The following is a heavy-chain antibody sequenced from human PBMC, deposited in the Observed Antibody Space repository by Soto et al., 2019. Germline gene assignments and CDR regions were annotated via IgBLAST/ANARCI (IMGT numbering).Heavy chain of an antibody. Sequence: QVQLVESGGGVVQPGGSLRLSCEASGFSFSDCGMHWVRQAPGRGLEWVALISYDVSHVLYVDSVKGRFTISRDNSKNTLYLQMNTLRAEDTALYHCVKERRGSWSFDYWGQGTLVAVSS. CDR3: VKERRGSWSFDY. D-gene: IGHD6-19*01. CDR2: ISYDVSHV. J-gene: IGHJ4*02. V-gene: IGHV3-30*18. CDR1: GFSFSDCG.